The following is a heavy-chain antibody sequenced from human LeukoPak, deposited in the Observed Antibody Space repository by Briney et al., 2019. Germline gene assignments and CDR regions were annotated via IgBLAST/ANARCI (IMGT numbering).Heavy chain of an antibody. CDR1: GGSFSGYY. CDR2: INHSGST. Sequence: SETLSLPCAVYGGSFSGYYWSWIRQPPGKGLEWIGEINHSGSTNYNPSLKSRVTISVDTSKNQFSLKLSSVTAADTAVYYCASYYYDSSGFPARPYFDYWGQGTLVTVSS. V-gene: IGHV4-34*01. J-gene: IGHJ4*02. D-gene: IGHD3-22*01. CDR3: ASYYYDSSGFPARPYFDY.